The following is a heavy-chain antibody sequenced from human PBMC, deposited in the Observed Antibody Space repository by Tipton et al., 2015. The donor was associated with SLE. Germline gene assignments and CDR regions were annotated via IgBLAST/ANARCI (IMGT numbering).Heavy chain of an antibody. CDR2: INHSGST. D-gene: IGHD5-12*01. CDR3: ARTHRGYDYPN. CDR1: GGSFSGYY. V-gene: IGHV4-34*01. J-gene: IGHJ4*02. Sequence: TLSLTCAVYGGSFSGYYWSWIRQPPGKGLEWIGEINHSGSTNYNPSLKSRVTISVDTSKNQFSLKLSSVTAADTAVYYCARTHRGYDYPNWGQGTLVTVSS.